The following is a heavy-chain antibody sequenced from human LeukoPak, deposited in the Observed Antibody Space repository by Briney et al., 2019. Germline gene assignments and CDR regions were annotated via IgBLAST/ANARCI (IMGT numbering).Heavy chain of an antibody. V-gene: IGHV1-46*01. Sequence: ASVKVSCKASGYTFTSYYMHWVRQAPGQGLEWMGIINPSGGSTSYAQKFQGRVTMTRDMSTSTVYMELSSLRSEDTAVYYCASTAYSRGEKYWYFDLWGRGTLVTISS. J-gene: IGHJ2*01. CDR2: INPSGGST. D-gene: IGHD6-19*01. CDR3: ASTAYSRGEKYWYFDL. CDR1: GYTFTSYY.